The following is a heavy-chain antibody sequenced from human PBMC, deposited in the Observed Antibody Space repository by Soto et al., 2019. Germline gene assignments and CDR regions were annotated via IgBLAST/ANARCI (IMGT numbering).Heavy chain of an antibody. D-gene: IGHD3-22*01. Sequence: LRLSCAASGFTFSSYEMNWVRQAPGKGLEWVSYISSSGSTIYYADSVKGRFTISRDNAKNSLYLQMNSLRAEDTAVYYCASDGEYYYDSSGYYYWGQGTLVTVSS. J-gene: IGHJ4*02. CDR2: ISSSGSTI. V-gene: IGHV3-48*03. CDR1: GFTFSSYE. CDR3: ASDGEYYYDSSGYYY.